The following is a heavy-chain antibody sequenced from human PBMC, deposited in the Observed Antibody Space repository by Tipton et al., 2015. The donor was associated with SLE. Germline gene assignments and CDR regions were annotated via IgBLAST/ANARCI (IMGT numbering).Heavy chain of an antibody. CDR2: IYHSGIT. CDR3: ATGISRTTFASRCRGGRCSSYYFDV. Sequence: TLSLTCTVSGGSIRSYYWTWIRQPPGKRLEWIAYIYHSGITNYNPSLQSRVTISVDRSKNQFSLKLTSVTAADTAVYYCATGISRTTFASRCRGGRCSSYYFDVWGRGTLVTVSS. J-gene: IGHJ2*01. D-gene: IGHD2-15*01. V-gene: IGHV4-59*01. CDR1: GGSIRSYY.